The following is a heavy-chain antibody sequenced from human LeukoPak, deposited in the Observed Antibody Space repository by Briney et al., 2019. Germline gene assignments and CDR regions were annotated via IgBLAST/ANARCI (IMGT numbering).Heavy chain of an antibody. CDR2: IIPIFGTA. V-gene: IGHV1-69*13. J-gene: IGHJ6*02. Sequence: SVKVSCKASGGTFSSYAISWVRQAPGQGLEWMGGIIPIFGTANYAQKFQGGVTITADESTSTAYMELSSLRSEDTAVYYCAREPDILTGPTLYYYYYGMDVWGQGTTVTVSS. CDR3: AREPDILTGPTLYYYYYGMDV. CDR1: GGTFSSYA. D-gene: IGHD3-9*01.